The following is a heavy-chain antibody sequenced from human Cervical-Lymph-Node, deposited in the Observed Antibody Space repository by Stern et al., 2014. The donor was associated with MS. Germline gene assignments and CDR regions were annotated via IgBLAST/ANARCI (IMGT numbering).Heavy chain of an antibody. CDR1: GFTFSSYS. Sequence: EVQLVESGGGLVKPGGSLRLSCAASGFTFSSYSMNWVRQAPGKGLEWVSSISSSSSYIYYADSVKGRFTISRDNVKNSLYLQMNSLRAEDTAVYYCARDYYYDSSGYYYYYYGMDVWGQGTTVTVSS. J-gene: IGHJ6*02. D-gene: IGHD3-22*01. V-gene: IGHV3-21*01. CDR2: ISSSSSYI. CDR3: ARDYYYDSSGYYYYYYGMDV.